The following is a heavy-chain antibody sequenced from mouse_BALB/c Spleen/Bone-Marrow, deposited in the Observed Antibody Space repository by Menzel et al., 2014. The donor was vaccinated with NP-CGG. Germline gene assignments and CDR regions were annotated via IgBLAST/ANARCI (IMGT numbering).Heavy chain of an antibody. CDR2: ISSGSSTI. D-gene: IGHD2-1*01. Sequence: EVKLMESGGGLVQPGGSRKLSCAASGFTFSSFGMHWVRQAPEKGLEWVAYISSGSSTIYYADTVKGRFTISRDNPKNTLFLQMTSLRSEDTAKYYCARGGNFAWFAYWGQGTLVTVSA. CDR1: GFTFSSFG. J-gene: IGHJ3*01. CDR3: ARGGNFAWFAY. V-gene: IGHV5-17*02.